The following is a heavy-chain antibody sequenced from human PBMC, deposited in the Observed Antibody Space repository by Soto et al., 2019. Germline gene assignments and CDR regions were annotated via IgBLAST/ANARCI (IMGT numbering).Heavy chain of an antibody. CDR3: AREICSGGSCYSGYYYYGMDV. Sequence: QVQLVQSGAEVKKPGSSVKVSCKASGGTFSSYAISWVRQAPGQGLEWMGGIIPIFGTANYAQKFQGRVTITADDSTSTAYMELSSLRSEDTAVYYCAREICSGGSCYSGYYYYGMDVWGQGTTVTVSS. J-gene: IGHJ6*02. V-gene: IGHV1-69*01. CDR1: GGTFSSYA. CDR2: IIPIFGTA. D-gene: IGHD2-15*01.